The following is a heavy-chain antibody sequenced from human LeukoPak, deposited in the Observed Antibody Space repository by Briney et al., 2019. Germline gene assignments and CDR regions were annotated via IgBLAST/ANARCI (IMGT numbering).Heavy chain of an antibody. CDR3: AKDGHSGSYQNGAFDI. Sequence: GGSLRLSCAASGFTFSSYGMHWVRQAPGKGLEWVAVIWYDGGNKYYADSVKGRFTISRDNSKNTLYLQMNSLRAEDTAVYYCAKDGHSGSYQNGAFDIWGQGTMVTVSS. D-gene: IGHD1-26*01. V-gene: IGHV3-33*06. CDR1: GFTFSSYG. CDR2: IWYDGGNK. J-gene: IGHJ3*02.